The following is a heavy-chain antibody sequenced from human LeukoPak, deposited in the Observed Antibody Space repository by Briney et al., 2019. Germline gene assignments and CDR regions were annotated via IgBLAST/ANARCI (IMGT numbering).Heavy chain of an antibody. V-gene: IGHV1-2*02. CDR1: GYTFTGY. D-gene: IGHD3-3*02. CDR3: ARAALADFDF. J-gene: IGHJ4*02. Sequence: GASVKVSCKASGYTFTGYMHWVRQAPGQGLEWMGFIDPNNGGTNYAQKFQGRVTLTRDTSISTAYMELSSLRSDDTAVYYCARAALADFDFWGQGTLVSVSS. CDR2: IDPNNGGT.